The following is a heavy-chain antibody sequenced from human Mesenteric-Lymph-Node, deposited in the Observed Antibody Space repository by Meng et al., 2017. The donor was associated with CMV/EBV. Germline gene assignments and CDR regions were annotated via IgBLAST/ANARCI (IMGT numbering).Heavy chain of an antibody. J-gene: IGHJ4*02. CDR1: GYTFTNFY. CDR3: ARVGPLITMIVIYDY. V-gene: IGHV1-46*01. CDR2: VNPGGGGT. D-gene: IGHD3-22*01. Sequence: SGYTFTNFYMHWVRRAPGQGLEWMGIVNPGGGGTNYAQKFQDRVTMTRDTSTSTVFMELRSLRSDDTAVYYCARVGPLITMIVIYDYWGQGTLVTVSS.